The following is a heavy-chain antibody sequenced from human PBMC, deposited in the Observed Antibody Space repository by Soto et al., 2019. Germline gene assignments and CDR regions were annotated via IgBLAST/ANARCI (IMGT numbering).Heavy chain of an antibody. D-gene: IGHD5-18*01. J-gene: IGHJ1*01. Sequence: QVQLQESGPGLVKPSDTLSLTCAVSGYSISSSNWCGWIRQPPGKGLEWIGYIYDSGSTYYNPPLKRRVTMSVDQSKSQFSLKLSSVTAVDTAVYYCAGMGSYGRKYFQHWGQGTLVTVSS. CDR2: IYDSGST. V-gene: IGHV4-28*01. CDR3: AGMGSYGRKYFQH. CDR1: GYSISSSNW.